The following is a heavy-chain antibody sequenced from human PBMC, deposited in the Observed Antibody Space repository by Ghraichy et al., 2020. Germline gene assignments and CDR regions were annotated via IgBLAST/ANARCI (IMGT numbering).Heavy chain of an antibody. CDR1: GGSISSGGYY. J-gene: IGHJ6*02. Sequence: SETLSLTCTVSGGSISSGGYYWSWIRQHPGKGLEWIGYIYYSGSTYYNPSLKSRVTISVDTSKNQFSLKLSSVTAADTAVYYCARDRAARTYGMDVWGQGTTVTVSS. CDR3: ARDRAARTYGMDV. CDR2: IYYSGST. V-gene: IGHV4-31*03. D-gene: IGHD6-6*01.